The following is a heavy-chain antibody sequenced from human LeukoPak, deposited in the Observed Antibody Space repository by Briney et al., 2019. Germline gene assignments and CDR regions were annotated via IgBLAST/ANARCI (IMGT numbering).Heavy chain of an antibody. CDR3: ARNGRDIYYYYYYMDV. D-gene: IGHD2-15*01. V-gene: IGHV3-11*04. CDR2: ISSSGSTI. CDR1: GFTVSSNY. J-gene: IGHJ6*03. Sequence: GSLRLSCAASGFTVSSNYMSWIRQAPGKGLEWVSYISSSGSTIYYADSVKGRFTISRDNAKNSLYLQMNSLRAEDTAVYYCARNGRDIYYYYYYMDVWGKGTTVTVSS.